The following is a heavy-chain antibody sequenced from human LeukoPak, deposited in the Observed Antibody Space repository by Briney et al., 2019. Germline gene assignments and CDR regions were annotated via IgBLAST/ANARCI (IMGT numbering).Heavy chain of an antibody. V-gene: IGHV3-23*01. CDR2: ISGDGGT. CDR3: ATPYSDYGAY. CDR1: GLDVKNNA. J-gene: IGHJ4*02. D-gene: IGHD4-11*01. Sequence: PGGSLRLSCAASGLDVKNNAMKWVRQAPGKGLEWVAAISGDGGTYYADSVKGRFTISRDTSKSTLYMQMNSLRAEDTALYSCATPYSDYGAYWGQGTLVTVSA.